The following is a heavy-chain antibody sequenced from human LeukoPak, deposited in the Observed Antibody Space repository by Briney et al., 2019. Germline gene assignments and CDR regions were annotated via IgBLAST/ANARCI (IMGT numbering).Heavy chain of an antibody. Sequence: PGGSLRLSCVASGFTFSSYDMHWVRQAPGKGLEWVTVISYDGSNKYYGDSVKGRFTISRDNSKNTLYLKMNSLRAEDTAVYYCAKEGGNGDFDYWGQGTLVTVSS. V-gene: IGHV3-30*18. CDR2: ISYDGSNK. CDR1: GFTFSSYD. CDR3: AKEGGNGDFDY. J-gene: IGHJ4*02. D-gene: IGHD4-17*01.